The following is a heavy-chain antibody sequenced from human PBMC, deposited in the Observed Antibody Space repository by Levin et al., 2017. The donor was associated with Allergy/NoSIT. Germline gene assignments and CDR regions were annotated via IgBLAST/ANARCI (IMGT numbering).Heavy chain of an antibody. CDR1: GGSVSSGSYY. Sequence: PSETLSLTCTVSGGSVSSGSYYWSWIRQPPGKGLEWIGYIYYSGSTNYNPSLKSRVTISVDTAKNQFSLKVSSVTAADTAVYYCARYLSTHAFDSWGQGTMVTVSS. V-gene: IGHV4-61*01. CDR3: ARYLSTHAFDS. D-gene: IGHD3-16*02. CDR2: IYYSGST. J-gene: IGHJ3*02.